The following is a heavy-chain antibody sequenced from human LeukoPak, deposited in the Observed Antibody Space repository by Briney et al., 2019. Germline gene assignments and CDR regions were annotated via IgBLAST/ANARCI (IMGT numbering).Heavy chain of an antibody. J-gene: IGHJ4*02. CDR1: GFTFSSYS. CDR3: ARGSSSCFDY. CDR2: TSSSSSYI. V-gene: IGHV3-21*01. Sequence: GGSLRLSCAASGFTFSSYSMSWVRQAPGKGLEWVSSTSSSSSYIYYADSVKGRFTISRDNAKNSLYLQMNSLRAEDTAVYYCARGSSSCFDYWGQGTLVTVSS. D-gene: IGHD2-2*01.